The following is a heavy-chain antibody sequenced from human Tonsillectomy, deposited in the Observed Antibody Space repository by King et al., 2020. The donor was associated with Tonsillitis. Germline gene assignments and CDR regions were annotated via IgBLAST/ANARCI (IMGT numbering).Heavy chain of an antibody. CDR2: ISWNSNTI. Sequence: VQLVESGGGLVQPGRSLRLLCAASGFTFDDYAMHWVRQAPGKGLEWVSGISWNSNTIGYADSVKGRFTTSRDNAKNFMYLQMSCLRAEDTALYYCAKGLRGAPDAFDIWGQGTMVTVSS. D-gene: IGHD1-26*01. CDR1: GFTFDDYA. V-gene: IGHV3-9*01. CDR3: AKGLRGAPDAFDI. J-gene: IGHJ3*02.